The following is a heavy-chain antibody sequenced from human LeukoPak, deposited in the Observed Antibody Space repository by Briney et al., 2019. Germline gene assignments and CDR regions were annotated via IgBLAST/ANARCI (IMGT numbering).Heavy chain of an antibody. V-gene: IGHV1-18*01. CDR2: ISADNGNT. D-gene: IGHD5-18*01. CDR1: GYTFTSYV. CDR3: ARDLGYGLDP. Sequence: ASVKVSCKASGYTFTSYVITWVRQAPGQGLEWMGWISADNGNTNYAQNLQGRVTMTTDTSTSTAYMELTSLRSDDTAVYYCARDLGYGLDPWGQGTLVTVSS. J-gene: IGHJ5*02.